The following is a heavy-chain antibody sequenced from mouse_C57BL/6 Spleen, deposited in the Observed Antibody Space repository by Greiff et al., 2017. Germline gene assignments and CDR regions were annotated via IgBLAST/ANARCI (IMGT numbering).Heavy chain of an antibody. D-gene: IGHD1-1*01. Sequence: VQLQQSGAELVKPGASVKLSCTASGFNIKDYYMHWVKQRTEQGLEWIGRIDPEDGETKYAPKFQGKATITADTSSNTAYLRISSLTSEDTAVYYCARSIITTVVATGFDYWGQGTTLTVSS. V-gene: IGHV14-2*01. J-gene: IGHJ2*01. CDR3: ARSIITTVVATGFDY. CDR1: GFNIKDYY. CDR2: IDPEDGET.